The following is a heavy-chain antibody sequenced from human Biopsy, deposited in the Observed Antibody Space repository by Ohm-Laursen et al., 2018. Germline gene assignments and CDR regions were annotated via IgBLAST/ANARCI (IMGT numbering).Heavy chain of an antibody. J-gene: IGHJ4*02. Sequence: SDTLSLTCIVSGDSISSYYWSWIRQSPGKGLQWIGYVYYTGSTDYNPSLQSRVTISVDTSKNHFSLRLRSVTPADTAIYYCARGMRSSGWPYFDSWGQGTLVTVSS. V-gene: IGHV4-59*07. CDR1: GDSISSYY. CDR3: ARGMRSSGWPYFDS. D-gene: IGHD6-19*01. CDR2: VYYTGST.